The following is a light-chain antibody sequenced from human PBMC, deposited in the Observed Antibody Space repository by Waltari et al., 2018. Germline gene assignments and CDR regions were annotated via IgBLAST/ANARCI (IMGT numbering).Light chain of an antibody. Sequence: QPVVPQDPSLSVSPRGTVTLPCALISRSASIPSYPTWYQHTPAQPPRTLVYKGISRSSGVPDRFSGSILGNTAALTITGAQADDESDYYCSMYMGSGVWVFGGGTKLTVL. CDR2: KGI. V-gene: IGLV8-61*01. J-gene: IGLJ3*02. CDR3: SMYMGSGVWV. CDR1: SRSASIPSY.